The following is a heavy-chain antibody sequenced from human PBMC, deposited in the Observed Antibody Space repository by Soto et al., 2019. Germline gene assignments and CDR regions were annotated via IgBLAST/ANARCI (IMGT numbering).Heavy chain of an antibody. V-gene: IGHV1-46*01. CDR1: GYTFTIYY. CDR2: INPSGDST. D-gene: IGHD3-3*01. CDR3: ARAPQIIYDFWSGYYRGAFDI. Sequence: ASVKVSCKASGYTFTIYYIYWVRQAPGQGLEGMGIINPSGDSTSYAQKFQGRLTMTRDTSTTTVYMELSSLRSEDTAVYYCARAPQIIYDFWSGYYRGAFDIWGQGTMVTVSS. J-gene: IGHJ3*02.